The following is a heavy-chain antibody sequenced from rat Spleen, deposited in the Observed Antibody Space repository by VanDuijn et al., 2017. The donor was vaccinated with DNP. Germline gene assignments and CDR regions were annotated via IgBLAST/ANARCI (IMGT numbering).Heavy chain of an antibody. V-gene: IGHV5S13*01. CDR1: GFTFSNYV. CDR2: ITASGGIS. Sequence: EVQLVESGGGLVQPGRSLKLSCAASGFTFSNYVMAWVRQSPKKGLEWVATITASGGISYYRDSVKGRFTISRDNAKHTLYLQMNSLRSEDMATYYCVRWNSGHFDYWGQGVMVPVSS. J-gene: IGHJ2*01. D-gene: IGHD4-3*01. CDR3: VRWNSGHFDY.